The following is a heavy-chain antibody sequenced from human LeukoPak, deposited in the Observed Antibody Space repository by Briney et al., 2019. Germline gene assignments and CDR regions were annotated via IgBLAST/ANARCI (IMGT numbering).Heavy chain of an antibody. D-gene: IGHD3-22*01. V-gene: IGHV4-39*02. CDR1: GGSISSSRYY. J-gene: IGHJ3*02. CDR3: ARGGYYDSSGRRAFDI. Sequence: SETLSLTCTVSGGSISSSRYYWAWIRQPPGKGLEWIGSISNSGNTFHNPSLKSRVTISVDTSKSHFSLRLSSVTAADTAVYYCARGGYYDSSGRRAFDIWGQGTMVTVSS. CDR2: ISNSGNT.